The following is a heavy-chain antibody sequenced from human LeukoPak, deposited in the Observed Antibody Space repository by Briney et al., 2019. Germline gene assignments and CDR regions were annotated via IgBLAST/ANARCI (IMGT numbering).Heavy chain of an antibody. CDR3: ARVLSGSAALEY. CDR1: GFTFSTYA. Sequence: GGSLRLSCAASGFTFSTYAMHWVGQAPGKGLEGVAVISYDESHKYYADSVRGRFTISRDNSKNTLYLEMNSLRTEDTAVYYCARVLSGSAALEYWGQGTLVTVSS. CDR2: ISYDESHK. D-gene: IGHD6-13*01. J-gene: IGHJ4*02. V-gene: IGHV3-30-3*01.